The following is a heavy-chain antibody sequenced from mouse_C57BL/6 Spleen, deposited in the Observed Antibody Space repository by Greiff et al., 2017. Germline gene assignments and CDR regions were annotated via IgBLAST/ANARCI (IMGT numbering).Heavy chain of an antibody. CDR1: GFTFSNYW. CDR2: IRLKSDNYAT. J-gene: IGHJ4*01. CDR3: TTSSTGAMDY. Sequence: EVKLQESGGGLVQPGGSMKLSCVASGFTFSNYWMNWVRQSPEKGLEWVAQIRLKSDNYATHYAESVKGRFTISRDDSKSSVYLQMNNLRAEDTGMYYCTTSSTGAMDYWGQGTSVTVSS. V-gene: IGHV6-3*01.